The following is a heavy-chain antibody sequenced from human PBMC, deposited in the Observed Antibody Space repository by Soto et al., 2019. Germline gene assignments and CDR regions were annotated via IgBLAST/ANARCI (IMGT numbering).Heavy chain of an antibody. CDR1: GFTFSSYA. J-gene: IGHJ6*02. V-gene: IGHV3-23*01. Sequence: GGSLRLSCAASGFTFSSYAMSWVRQAPGKGLEWVSAISGSGGSTYYADSVKGRFTISRDNSKNTLYLQMNSLRAEDTAVYYCAKYKLVRVSAEHYYYYGMDVWGQGTTVTVSS. CDR2: ISGSGGST. CDR3: AKYKLVRVSAEHYYYYGMDV. D-gene: IGHD6-6*01.